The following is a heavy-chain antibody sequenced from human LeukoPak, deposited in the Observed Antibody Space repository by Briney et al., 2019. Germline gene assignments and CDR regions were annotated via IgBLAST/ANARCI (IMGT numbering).Heavy chain of an antibody. Sequence: SETLSLTCTVSGGSISSYYWSWIRQPPGKGLEWIGYIYYSGSTNYNHSLKSRVTISVDTSKNQFSLKLTSVTAADTAVYYCARVGGERRYYYYYMDVWGKGTTVTISS. CDR2: IYYSGST. CDR3: ARVGGERRYYYYYMDV. CDR1: GGSISSYY. J-gene: IGHJ6*03. D-gene: IGHD4-17*01. V-gene: IGHV4-59*01.